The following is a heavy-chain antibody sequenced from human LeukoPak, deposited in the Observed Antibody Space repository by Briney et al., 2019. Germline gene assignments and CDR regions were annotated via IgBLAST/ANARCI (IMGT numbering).Heavy chain of an antibody. Sequence: PGGSLRLSCAASGFTFSSYAMSWVRQAPGKGLEWVSVIYSGGSTYYADSVKGRFTIPRDNSKNTLYLQMNSLRAEDTAVYYCASTVVTPYGAFDIWGQGTMVTVSS. J-gene: IGHJ3*02. CDR3: ASTVVTPYGAFDI. V-gene: IGHV3-53*01. D-gene: IGHD4-23*01. CDR1: GFTFSSYA. CDR2: IYSGGST.